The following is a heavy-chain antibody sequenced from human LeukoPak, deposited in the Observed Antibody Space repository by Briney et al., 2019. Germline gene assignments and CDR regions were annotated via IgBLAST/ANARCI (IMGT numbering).Heavy chain of an antibody. Sequence: ASVKVSCKVSGYTLTELSMHWVRQAPGKGLEWMGGFDPEDGETIYAQKFQGRVTMTEDTTTDTAYMELSSLRSEQTAVYCSAAYYCGGDCYFLDAFDIWGQGTMVTVSS. CDR2: FDPEDGET. CDR1: GYTLTELS. J-gene: IGHJ3*02. CDR3: AAYYCGGDCYFLDAFDI. D-gene: IGHD2-21*01. V-gene: IGHV1-24*01.